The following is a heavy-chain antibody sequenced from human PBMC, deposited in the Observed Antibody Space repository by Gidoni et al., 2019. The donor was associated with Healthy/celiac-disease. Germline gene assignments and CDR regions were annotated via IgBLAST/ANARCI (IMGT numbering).Heavy chain of an antibody. Sequence: QLQLQESGPGRVKPSETLSLPCTVSVGSISSSSYYWGWIRQPPGKGLEWIGSIYYSGSTYYNPSLKSRVTISVDTSKNQFSLKLSSVTAADTAVYYCASIRDSGYVLESDYWGQGTLVTVSS. CDR3: ASIRDSGYVLESDY. D-gene: IGHD5-12*01. J-gene: IGHJ4*02. V-gene: IGHV4-39*07. CDR2: IYYSGST. CDR1: VGSISSSSYY.